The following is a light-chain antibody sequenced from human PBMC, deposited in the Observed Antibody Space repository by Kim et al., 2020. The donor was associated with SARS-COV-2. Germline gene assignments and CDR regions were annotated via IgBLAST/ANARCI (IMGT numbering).Light chain of an antibody. Sequence: QAVVTQEPSLTVSPGGTVTLTCASSTGAVTSDYSPNCFQQKPGQAPRALIYGTSIKHSWTPARFSGSLLGGKAALTLSGVQPDDEAEYYCLLYYGNGRGVFGTGTKVTVL. CDR2: GTS. J-gene: IGLJ1*01. CDR3: LLYYGNGRGV. CDR1: TGAVTSDYS. V-gene: IGLV7-43*01.